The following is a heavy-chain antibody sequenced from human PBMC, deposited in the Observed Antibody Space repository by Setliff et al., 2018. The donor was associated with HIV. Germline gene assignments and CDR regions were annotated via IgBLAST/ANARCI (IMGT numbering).Heavy chain of an antibody. D-gene: IGHD6-19*01. J-gene: IGHJ4*02. CDR1: GASIRGHY. CDR3: ARDGGGSGWSLGEFDF. Sequence: SETLSLTCSVSGASIRGHYWSWIRQSPGKGLEWIGNIYYSGHTTYNPSLRSRVTISLDTSKNQVSLSLASVTAADPAVYYCARDGGGSGWSLGEFDFWGQGTLVTVSS. CDR2: IYYSGHT. V-gene: IGHV4-59*11.